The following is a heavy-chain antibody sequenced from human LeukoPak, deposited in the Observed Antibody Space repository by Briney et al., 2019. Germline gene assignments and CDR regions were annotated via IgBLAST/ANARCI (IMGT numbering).Heavy chain of an antibody. CDR2: IYHSGST. Sequence: SETLSLTCTVSGYSISSGYYWGWIRQPPGKGLEWIGSIYHSGSTYYNPSLKSRVTISVDTSKNQFSLKLSSVTAADTAVYYCVRDFWSGYPFDCWGQGTLVTVSS. J-gene: IGHJ4*02. CDR1: GYSISSGYY. CDR3: VRDFWSGYPFDC. V-gene: IGHV4-38-2*02. D-gene: IGHD3-3*01.